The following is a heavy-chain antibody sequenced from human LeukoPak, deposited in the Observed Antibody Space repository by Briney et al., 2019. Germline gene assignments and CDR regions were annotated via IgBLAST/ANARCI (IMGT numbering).Heavy chain of an antibody. V-gene: IGHV5-51*01. J-gene: IGHJ4*02. CDR3: SRRGVGSDDY. D-gene: IGHD3-10*01. CDR1: GYIFTNYW. CDR2: IYPGDSDT. Sequence: GESLKISCKVSGYIFTNYWIGWVRQMPGKGLEWMGIIYPGDSDTKFSPSFQGRVTISADKSISTTYLQWSSLKASDSAMYYCSRRGVGSDDYWGQGTLLIVSS.